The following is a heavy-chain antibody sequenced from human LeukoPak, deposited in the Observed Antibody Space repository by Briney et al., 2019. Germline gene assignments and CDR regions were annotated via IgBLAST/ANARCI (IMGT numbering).Heavy chain of an antibody. V-gene: IGHV3-9*01. CDR2: ISWNSGSI. J-gene: IGHJ3*02. CDR1: GFTFDDYA. CDR3: AKGDGGNAAGAFDI. Sequence: GGSLRLSCAASGFTFDDYAMHWVRQAPGKGLEWVSGISWNSGSIGYADSVKGRFTISRDNAKNSLYLQMNSLRAEDTASYYCAKGDGGNAAGAFDIWGQGTMVTVSS. D-gene: IGHD4-23*01.